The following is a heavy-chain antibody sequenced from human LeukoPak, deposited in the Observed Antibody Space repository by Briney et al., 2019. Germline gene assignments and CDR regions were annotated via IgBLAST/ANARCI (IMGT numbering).Heavy chain of an antibody. D-gene: IGHD6-19*01. CDR1: GFTFSYHW. V-gene: IGHV3-7*01. CDR2: IKNDGTVK. J-gene: IGHJ4*02. Sequence: PGGSLRLSCAASGFTFSYHWMTWVRQAPGKGLEWVANIKNDGTVKNYVDSVKGRFTISRDNAKNSLYLQMNSLRAEDTAVYYCAREELRSSGYSSGWYWVDYWGQGTLVTVSS. CDR3: AREELRSSGYSSGWYWVDY.